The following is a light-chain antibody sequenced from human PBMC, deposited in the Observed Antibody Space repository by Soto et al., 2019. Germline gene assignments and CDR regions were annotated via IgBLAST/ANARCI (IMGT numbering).Light chain of an antibody. CDR1: QDISKY. J-gene: IGKJ4*01. Sequence: DIQMTQSPSSLSASVGDRVTIACQASQDISKYLNWYQFRPGQAPKLLIYDASHLETGVPSRFRGSGSGPHFSLTITSLQPEDVATYYCQQYDNLLALTFGGGTKVQIK. CDR3: QQYDNLLALT. CDR2: DAS. V-gene: IGKV1-33*01.